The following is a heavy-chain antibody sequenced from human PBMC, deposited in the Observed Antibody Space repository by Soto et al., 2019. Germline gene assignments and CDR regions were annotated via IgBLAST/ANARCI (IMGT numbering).Heavy chain of an antibody. V-gene: IGHV1-2*04. Sequence: ASVKVSCKASGYTFAGYYMHWVRQAPGQGLEWMGWINPNSGGTNYAQKFQGWVTMTRDTSTSTAYMELSRLRSDDTAVYYCARGAEVGAPLRAAFDIWGQGTMVTVSS. CDR2: INPNSGGT. D-gene: IGHD1-26*01. J-gene: IGHJ3*02. CDR1: GYTFAGYY. CDR3: ARGAEVGAPLRAAFDI.